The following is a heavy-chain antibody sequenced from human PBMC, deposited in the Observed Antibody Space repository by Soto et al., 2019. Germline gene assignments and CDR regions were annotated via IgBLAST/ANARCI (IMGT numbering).Heavy chain of an antibody. V-gene: IGHV3-48*03. CDR2: ISNIGII. CDR1: VLTFSSYE. D-gene: IGHD6-19*01. Sequence: TLRPSGSASVLTFSSYEMNWVRQAPGKGLEWVSYISNIGIINYADSLKGRFTISRDNAKNSLYLQMNSLRAEDTSVYYCARGIAVAGTWWFDSWGQGTLVTVSS. CDR3: ARGIAVAGTWWFDS. J-gene: IGHJ5*01.